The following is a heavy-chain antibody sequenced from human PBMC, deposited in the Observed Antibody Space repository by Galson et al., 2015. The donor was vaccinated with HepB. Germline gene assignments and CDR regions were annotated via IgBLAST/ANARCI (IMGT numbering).Heavy chain of an antibody. CDR3: ARGDTRYWFDP. V-gene: IGHV1-69*13. CDR2: IIPLFGTL. D-gene: IGHD2-2*01. CDR1: GGTYSRFP. Sequence: SVKVSCKASGGTYSRFPISWLRQAPGQGLEWMGGIIPLFGTLNYAQKFQGRLTISADESTSTAYMELNSLTSADTAMYYCARGDTRYWFDPWGQGTMVTVSS. J-gene: IGHJ5*02.